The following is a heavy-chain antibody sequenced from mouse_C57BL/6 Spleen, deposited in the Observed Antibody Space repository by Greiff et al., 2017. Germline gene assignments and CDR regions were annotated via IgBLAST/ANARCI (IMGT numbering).Heavy chain of an antibody. Sequence: QVQLQQSGAELVKPGASVKLSCKASGYTFTSYWMHWVKQRPGRGLEWIGRIDPNSGGTKYNEKFKSKATLTVDKPASTAYRQLSILTSEDSAVYYCARSSYGSTYWYFDVWGTGTTVTVSS. CDR1: GYTFTSYW. J-gene: IGHJ1*03. V-gene: IGHV1-72*01. CDR2: IDPNSGGT. CDR3: ARSSYGSTYWYFDV. D-gene: IGHD1-1*01.